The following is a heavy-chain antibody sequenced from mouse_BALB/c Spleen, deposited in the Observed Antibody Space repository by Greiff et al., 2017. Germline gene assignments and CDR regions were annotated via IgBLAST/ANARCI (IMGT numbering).Heavy chain of an antibody. J-gene: IGHJ3*01. D-gene: IGHD4-1*01. Sequence: EVMLVESGGGLVKPGGSLKFSCAASGFTFSSNAMSWVRQTPEKRLEWVASISSGGSTYYPDSVKGRFTISRDNARNILYLQMSSLRSEDTAMYYCASPLNWAWFAYWGQGTLVTVSA. V-gene: IGHV5-6-5*01. CDR2: ISSGGST. CDR3: ASPLNWAWFAY. CDR1: GFTFSSNA.